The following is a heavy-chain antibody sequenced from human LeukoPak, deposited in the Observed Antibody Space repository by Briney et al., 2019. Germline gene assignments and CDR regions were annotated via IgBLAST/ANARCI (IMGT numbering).Heavy chain of an antibody. Sequence: GESLKISCNGSGYSFLNFWIGWVRQMPGKGLEWMGIIYPGDSDTRYSPSFQGQVTISADKSISTAYLQWSGLKASDTAMYYCARLGHPQTTAYYYGMDVWGQGTTVTVSS. CDR2: IYPGDSDT. CDR3: ARLGHPQTTAYYYGMDV. J-gene: IGHJ6*02. D-gene: IGHD4-17*01. V-gene: IGHV5-51*01. CDR1: GYSFLNFW.